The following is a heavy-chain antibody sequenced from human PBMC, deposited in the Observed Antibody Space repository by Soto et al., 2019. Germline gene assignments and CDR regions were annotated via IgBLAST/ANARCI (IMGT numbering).Heavy chain of an antibody. CDR1: GYTFTSYA. D-gene: IGHD3-3*01. V-gene: IGHV1-3*05. Sequence: QVQLVQSGAEEKKPGASVKVSCKASGYTFTSYAMHWVRQAPGQRLEWMGWINAGNGNTKYSQKFQGRVTITRDTSASTDYMELSSLRSEDTAVYYSARNSPILDDAFDIWGQGTMVTVSS. CDR2: INAGNGNT. J-gene: IGHJ3*02. CDR3: ARNSPILDDAFDI.